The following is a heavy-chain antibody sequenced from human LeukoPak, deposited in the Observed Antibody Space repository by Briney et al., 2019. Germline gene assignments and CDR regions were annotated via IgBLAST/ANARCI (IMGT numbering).Heavy chain of an antibody. D-gene: IGHD3-16*01. CDR2: SSSSGNI. CDR1: GFIFSKYN. CDR3: ARDVDRLVGEDY. J-gene: IGHJ4*02. V-gene: IGHV3-69-1*02. Sequence: GGSLRLSCAASGFIFSKYNMNWVRQAPGKGLEWVSSSSSSGNIQYADSVKGRFTISRDNAKNSLYLQMDSLRAEDTAVYYCARDVDRLVGEDYWGQGTLVTVSS.